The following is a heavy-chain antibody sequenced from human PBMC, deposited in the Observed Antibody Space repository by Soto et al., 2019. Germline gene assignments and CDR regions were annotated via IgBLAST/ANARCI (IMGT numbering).Heavy chain of an antibody. D-gene: IGHD1-1*01. CDR3: ATVSNWNFDY. J-gene: IGHJ4*02. CDR1: GYSFTSYW. Sequence: RGESLKISCKGSGYSFTSYWISWVRQMPGKGLEWMGRIDPSDSYTNYSPSFQGHVTISADKSISTAYLQWSSLKASDTAMYYCATVSNWNFDYWGQGTLVTVSS. CDR2: IDPSDSYT. V-gene: IGHV5-10-1*01.